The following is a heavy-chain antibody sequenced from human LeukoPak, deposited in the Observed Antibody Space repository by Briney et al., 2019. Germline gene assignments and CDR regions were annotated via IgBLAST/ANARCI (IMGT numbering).Heavy chain of an antibody. CDR3: ARDLREWEPHWYGAFDI. J-gene: IGHJ3*02. Sequence: GGSLRLSCAASGFTFSSYWMHWVRQAPGKGLVWVSRINSDGSSTSYADSVKGRFTISRDNAKNTLYLQMNSLRAEDTAVYYCARDLREWEPHWYGAFDIWGQGTMVTVSS. D-gene: IGHD1-26*01. V-gene: IGHV3-74*01. CDR2: INSDGSST. CDR1: GFTFSSYW.